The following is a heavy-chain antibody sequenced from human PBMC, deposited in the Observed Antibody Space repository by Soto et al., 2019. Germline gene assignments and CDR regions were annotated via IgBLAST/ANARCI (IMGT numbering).Heavy chain of an antibody. CDR2: ISSSGSTI. J-gene: IGHJ6*02. V-gene: IGHV3-48*03. CDR3: ARVNPGGYEGYGMDV. CDR1: GFTFSSYE. Sequence: PGGSLRLSCAASGFTFSSYEMNWVRQAPGKGLEWVSYISSSGSTIYYADSVKGRFTISRDNAKNSLYLQMNSLRAEDTAVYYCARVNPGGYEGYGMDVWGQGTTVTLSS. D-gene: IGHD5-12*01.